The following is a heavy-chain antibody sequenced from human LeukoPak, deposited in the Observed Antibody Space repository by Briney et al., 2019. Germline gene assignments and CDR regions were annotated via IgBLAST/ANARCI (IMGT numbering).Heavy chain of an antibody. CDR2: IKQDGSEK. CDR1: GFTFNNYW. D-gene: IGHD5-12*01. J-gene: IGHJ4*02. Sequence: GGSLRLSCAASGFTFNNYWMSWVRQAPGKGLEWVANIKQDGSEKYYVDSVKGRFTISRDNAKNSLYLQLNSLRAEDTAVYYCARARGGYDFDYWGQGTLVTVSS. V-gene: IGHV3-7*03. CDR3: ARARGGYDFDY.